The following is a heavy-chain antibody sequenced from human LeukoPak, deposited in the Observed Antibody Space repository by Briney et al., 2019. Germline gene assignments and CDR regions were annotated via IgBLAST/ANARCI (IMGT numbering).Heavy chain of an antibody. CDR1: GFTFSDHY. J-gene: IGHJ3*02. V-gene: IGHV3-13*05. CDR3: ARVHCSSTSCYGGYSYGEDAFDI. Sequence: GGSLRLSCAASGFTFSDHYMDWVRQAPGKGLEWVSAIGTAGDPYYPGSVKGRFTISRENAKNSLYLQMNSLRAGDTAVYYCARVHCSSTSCYGGYSYGEDAFDIWGQGTMVTVSS. CDR2: IGTAGDP. D-gene: IGHD2-2*01.